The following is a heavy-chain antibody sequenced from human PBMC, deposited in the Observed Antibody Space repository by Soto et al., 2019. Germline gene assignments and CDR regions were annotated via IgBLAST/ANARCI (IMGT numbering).Heavy chain of an antibody. CDR3: ARPADYGGNLDY. CDR2: IIPIFGTA. D-gene: IGHD4-17*01. CDR1: GGKFSSYA. J-gene: IGHJ4*02. V-gene: IGHV1-69*13. Sequence: GASVKVSCKASGGKFSSYAISWVRQAPGQGLEWMGGIIPIFGTANYAQKFQGRVTITADESTSTAYMELSSLRSEDTAVYYCARPADYGGNLDYWGQGTLVTVSS.